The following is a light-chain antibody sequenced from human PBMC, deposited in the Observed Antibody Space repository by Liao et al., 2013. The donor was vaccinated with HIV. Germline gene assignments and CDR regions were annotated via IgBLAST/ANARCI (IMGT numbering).Light chain of an antibody. CDR2: YDS. Sequence: SYELTQPPSLSVAPGKTAIITCGGNNIGSKRVHWYQRKPGQAPVLVIYYDSDRSAGIPERFSGSSSGTTVTLTISGVQAEDETDYFCQSADTSGTLVVFGGGTKLTVL. V-gene: IGLV3-21*01. CDR1: NIGSKR. J-gene: IGLJ2*01. CDR3: QSADTSGTLVV.